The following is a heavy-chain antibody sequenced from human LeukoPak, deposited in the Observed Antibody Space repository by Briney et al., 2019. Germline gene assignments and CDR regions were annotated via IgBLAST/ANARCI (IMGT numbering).Heavy chain of an antibody. CDR3: ARAYLYYYDSRPGAFDI. V-gene: IGHV4-39*07. CDR1: GGSISSSNYY. Sequence: SETLSLTCTVSGGSISSSNYYWGWIRQPPGKGLEWIGSIYYSGNTYYNPSLKSRVTISVDRSKNQFSLKLSSVTAADTAVYYCARAYLYYYDSRPGAFDIWGQGTMVTVSS. J-gene: IGHJ3*02. CDR2: IYYSGNT. D-gene: IGHD3-22*01.